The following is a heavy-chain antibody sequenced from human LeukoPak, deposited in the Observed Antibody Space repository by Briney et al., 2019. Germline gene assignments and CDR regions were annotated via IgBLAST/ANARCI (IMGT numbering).Heavy chain of an antibody. D-gene: IGHD3-3*01. V-gene: IGHV3-21*01. CDR2: ISSSSSYI. CDR1: GFTFSSYS. J-gene: IGHJ4*02. CDR3: ARDRDDFWSGIDY. Sequence: GGSLRLSCAASGFTFSSYSMNWVRQAPGKGLEWVSSISSSSSYIYYADSVKGRFTISRGNAKNSLYLQMNSLRAEDTAVYYCARDRDDFWSGIDYWGQGTLVTVSS.